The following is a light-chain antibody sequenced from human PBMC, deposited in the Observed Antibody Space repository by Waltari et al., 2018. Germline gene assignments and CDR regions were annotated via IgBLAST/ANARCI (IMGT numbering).Light chain of an antibody. CDR1: SSDVGGYNY. CDR3: CSYAGTYTWV. CDR2: DVS. V-gene: IGLV2-11*01. J-gene: IGLJ3*02. Sequence: QSALTQPRSVSGSPGQTVTISCPGTSSDVGGYNYVSWYQQYPGKAPKFMIYDVSKRPSGVPDRFSGSKSGNTASLTISGLQAEDEADYYCCSYAGTYTWVFGGGTKLTVL.